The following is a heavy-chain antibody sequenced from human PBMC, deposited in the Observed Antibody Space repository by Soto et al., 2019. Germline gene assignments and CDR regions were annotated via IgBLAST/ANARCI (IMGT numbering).Heavy chain of an antibody. CDR3: AHLVTTSEYYYYGMDV. V-gene: IGHV1-2*02. Sequence: ASVKVSCKASTYAFTGYYIHWVRQAPGQGLEWMGWINPNTGGTNYAQKFQGRVTMTRDTSTRTAYMELSRLTSDDTATYYCAHLVTTSEYYYYGMDVWGQGTTVTVSS. CDR1: TYAFTGYY. J-gene: IGHJ6*02. D-gene: IGHD4-17*01. CDR2: INPNTGGT.